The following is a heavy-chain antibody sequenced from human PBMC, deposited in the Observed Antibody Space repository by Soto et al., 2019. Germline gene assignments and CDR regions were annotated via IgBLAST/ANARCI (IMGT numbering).Heavy chain of an antibody. D-gene: IGHD3-22*01. CDR2: IYYSGST. Sequence: SETLSLTCTVSGGSISSGGYYWSWIRQHPGKGLEWIGYIYYSGSTYYNPSLKSRVTISVDTSKNQFSLKLSSVTAADTAVYYCARFTMIVAEAALDIWGQGTMVIVSS. J-gene: IGHJ3*02. CDR1: GGSISSGGYY. CDR3: ARFTMIVAEAALDI. V-gene: IGHV4-31*03.